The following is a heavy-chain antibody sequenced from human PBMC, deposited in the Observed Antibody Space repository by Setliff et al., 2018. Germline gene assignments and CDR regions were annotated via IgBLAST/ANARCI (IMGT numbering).Heavy chain of an antibody. J-gene: IGHJ4*02. V-gene: IGHV4-39*01. CDR3: ARTGTYRYFDY. CDR2: IYSGGTT. D-gene: IGHD1-1*01. CDR1: GDSMNSGVYY. Sequence: PSETLSLTCKVSGDSMNSGVYYWAWIRQPPGKGLEWIGRIYSGGTTYYNSSLKSRVTISVDTSKSQFSLRLNSVTAADTAVYYCARTGTYRYFDYWGRGTLGTVPQ.